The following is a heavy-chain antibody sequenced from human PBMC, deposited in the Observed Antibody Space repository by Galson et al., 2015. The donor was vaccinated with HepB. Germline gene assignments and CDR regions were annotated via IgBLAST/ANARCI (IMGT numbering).Heavy chain of an antibody. CDR2: VSTDGQST. CDR1: GFTFTTYG. J-gene: IGHJ3*01. D-gene: IGHD5-18*01. Sequence: SLRLSCAASGFTFTTYGMNWVRQAPGKGLEWVSGVSTDGQSTYYVDSVKGRFTISRDNFKNTLYLQMNSLRAEDTAVYYCVRYGPTFNFWGQGTMVTVSS. CDR3: VRYGPTFNF. V-gene: IGHV3-23*01.